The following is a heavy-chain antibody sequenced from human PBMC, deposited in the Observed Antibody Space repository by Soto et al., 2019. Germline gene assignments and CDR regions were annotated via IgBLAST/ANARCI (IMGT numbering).Heavy chain of an antibody. CDR1: GGTFSGSV. D-gene: IGHD3-10*01. J-gene: IGHJ5*02. CDR3: ASQSGSGSYSA. V-gene: IGHV1-69*06. Sequence: QVQLVQSGAEVKKAGSSVKVSCKASGGTFSGSVISWVRQAPGQGLEWMAGTIPIFGTANYAQKFQGRVTVSADKSTSTAYMELSSLRSDDTAVYYCASQSGSGSYSAWGQGTLVTVSS. CDR2: TIPIFGTA.